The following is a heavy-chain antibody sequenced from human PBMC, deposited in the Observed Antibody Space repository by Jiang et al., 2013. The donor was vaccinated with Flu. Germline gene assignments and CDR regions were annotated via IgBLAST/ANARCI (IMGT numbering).Heavy chain of an antibody. D-gene: IGHD6-13*01. J-gene: IGHJ4*02. V-gene: IGHV3-48*03. CDR3: ASWSSSRLDY. Sequence: YYADSVKGRFTISRDNAKNSLYLQMNSLRAEDTAVYYCASWSSSRLDYWGQGTLVTVSS.